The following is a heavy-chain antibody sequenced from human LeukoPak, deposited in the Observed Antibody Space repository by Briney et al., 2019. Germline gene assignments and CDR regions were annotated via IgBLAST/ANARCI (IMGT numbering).Heavy chain of an antibody. J-gene: IGHJ3*02. Sequence: GGSLRLSCAASGFTFDDYAMHWVRQAPGKGLEWVSGISWNSGSIGYADSVKGRFTISRDNAKNSLYLQVNSLRAEDTALYYCAKAFGYSYAYDAFDIWGQGTMVTVSS. D-gene: IGHD5-18*01. CDR2: ISWNSGSI. CDR1: GFTFDDYA. V-gene: IGHV3-9*01. CDR3: AKAFGYSYAYDAFDI.